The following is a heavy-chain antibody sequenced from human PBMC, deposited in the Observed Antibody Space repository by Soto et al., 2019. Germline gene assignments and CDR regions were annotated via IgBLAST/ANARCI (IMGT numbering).Heavy chain of an antibody. CDR2: IIPIFGTA. D-gene: IGHD2-2*01. V-gene: IGHV1-69*01. CDR3: ARRGYQLPQTGYYYYGMDV. CDR1: GGTFSSYA. J-gene: IGHJ6*02. Sequence: QVQLVQSGAEVKKPGSSVKVSCKASGGTFSSYAISWVRQAPGQGLEWMGGIIPIFGTANYAQKFQGRVTITADESTSTAYMELSSLRSEDTAVYYCARRGYQLPQTGYYYYGMDVRGQGTTVTVSS.